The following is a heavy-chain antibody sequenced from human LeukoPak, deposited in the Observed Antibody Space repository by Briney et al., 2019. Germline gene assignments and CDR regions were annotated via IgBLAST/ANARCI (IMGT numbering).Heavy chain of an antibody. D-gene: IGHD3-10*01. V-gene: IGHV3-21*01. CDR2: ISSSSYI. CDR1: GFTFSGYS. Sequence: GGSLRLSCAASGFTFSGYSMNWVRQAPGKGLEWVSSISSSSYIYYADSVKGRFTISRDNAKNSLYLQMNSLRAEDTAVYYCARVGFRELLGGYFDYWGQGTLVTVSS. J-gene: IGHJ4*02. CDR3: ARVGFRELLGGYFDY.